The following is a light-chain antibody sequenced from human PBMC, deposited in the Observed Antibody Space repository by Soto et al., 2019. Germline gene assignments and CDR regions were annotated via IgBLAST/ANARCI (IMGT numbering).Light chain of an antibody. CDR3: SSYAGSNNLGV. V-gene: IGLV2-8*01. J-gene: IGLJ1*01. Sequence: QCVLTQPACACGSPGQSVAISCTGTSSDVGAYNYVSWYQQHPGKAPKLIIYEVNKWPSGVPDRFSGSKSGNTASLTVSGLQAEDEADYYCSSYAGSNNLGVFGTGTKVTVL. CDR1: SSDVGAYNY. CDR2: EVN.